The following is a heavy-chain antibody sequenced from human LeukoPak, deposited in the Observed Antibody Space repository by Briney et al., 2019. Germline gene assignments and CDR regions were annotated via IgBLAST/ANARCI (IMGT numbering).Heavy chain of an antibody. CDR3: AKASGMVRAEDYMDV. CDR2: ISYDGSNK. V-gene: IGHV3-30*18. CDR1: GFTFSSYG. D-gene: IGHD3-10*01. Sequence: GGSLRLSCAASGFTFSSYGMHWVRQAPGKGLEWVAVISYDGSNKYYADSAKGRFTISRDNSKNTLYLQMNSLRAEDTAVYYCAKASGMVRAEDYMDVWGKGTTVTVSS. J-gene: IGHJ6*03.